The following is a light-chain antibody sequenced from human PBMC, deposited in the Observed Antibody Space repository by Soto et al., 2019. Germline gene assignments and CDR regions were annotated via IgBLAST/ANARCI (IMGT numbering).Light chain of an antibody. CDR2: AAS. V-gene: IGKV1-39*01. CDR1: QSISSS. Sequence: DIQMTQSPSSLSASVGDRVTITCRARQSISSSLNWYQQKPGKAPKLLIYAASSLQSGVPSRFSGSGSGTDFTLTISSLQPEDFAAYYCQQSYSTPYIFGQGTKLEIK. J-gene: IGKJ2*01. CDR3: QQSYSTPYI.